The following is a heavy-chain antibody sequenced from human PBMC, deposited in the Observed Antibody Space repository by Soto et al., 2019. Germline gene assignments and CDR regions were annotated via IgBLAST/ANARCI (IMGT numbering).Heavy chain of an antibody. CDR1: GFTFSSYA. J-gene: IGHJ6*02. CDR3: ARGRYALGV. V-gene: IGHV3-21*01. Sequence: PGGSLRLSCAASGFTFSSYAMSWVRQAPGKGLEWISMITSGGTVFYYADSVRGRFAISREDADNSLYLQLNSLRVDDTAIYYCARGRYALGVWGQGTTVTVSS. D-gene: IGHD3-9*01. CDR2: ITSGGTVF.